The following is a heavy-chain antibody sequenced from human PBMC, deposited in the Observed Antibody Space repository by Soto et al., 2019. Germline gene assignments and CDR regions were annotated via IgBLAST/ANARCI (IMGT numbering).Heavy chain of an antibody. D-gene: IGHD5-18*01. V-gene: IGHV1-69*13. CDR1: GGTFSSYA. Sequence: ASVKVSCKASGGTFSSYAISWVRQAPGQGLEWMGGIIPIFGTANYAQKFQGRVTITADESTSTAYMELSSLRSEDTAVYYCARGSVDTAMVMRYSFDYWGQGTLVTVSS. J-gene: IGHJ4*02. CDR3: ARGSVDTAMVMRYSFDY. CDR2: IIPIFGTA.